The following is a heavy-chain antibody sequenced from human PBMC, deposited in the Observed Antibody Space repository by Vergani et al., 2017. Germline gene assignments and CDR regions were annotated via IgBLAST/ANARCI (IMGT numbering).Heavy chain of an antibody. Sequence: QVQLVQSGAEVKKPGSSVKVSCKASGGTFSSYAISWVRQAPGQGLEWMGIINPSGGSTSYAQKFQGRVTMTRDTSTSTVYMELSSLRSEDTAVYYCARDVGYYYDSSGYLDYWGQGTLVTVSS. CDR1: GGTFSSYA. CDR2: INPSGGST. J-gene: IGHJ4*02. V-gene: IGHV1-46*03. CDR3: ARDVGYYYDSSGYLDY. D-gene: IGHD3-22*01.